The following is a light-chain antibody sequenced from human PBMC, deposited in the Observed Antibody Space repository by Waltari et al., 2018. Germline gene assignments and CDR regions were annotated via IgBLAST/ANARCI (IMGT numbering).Light chain of an antibody. Sequence: SSELTQDPAVSVALGQTARITCQGDSPRIYYVSWFHQKPGQAPALVIYGKNNRPSGIPDRFSASSSGRTASLTIIGAQAEDEADYYCHSRDSSGDVIIGGGTKLTVV. CDR3: HSRDSSGDVI. CDR2: GKN. CDR1: SPRIYY. J-gene: IGLJ2*01. V-gene: IGLV3-19*01.